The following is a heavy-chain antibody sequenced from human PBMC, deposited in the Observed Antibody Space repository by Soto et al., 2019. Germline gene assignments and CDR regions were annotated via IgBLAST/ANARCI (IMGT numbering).Heavy chain of an antibody. CDR2: ISYDGSNK. CDR1: GFTFSTYA. CDR3: ARGYCSGGSCPPDY. D-gene: IGHD2-15*01. J-gene: IGHJ4*02. V-gene: IGHV3-30-3*01. Sequence: QVQLVESGEGVVQPGTSLRLSCAASGFTFSTYAMHWVRQAPGKGLEWVPVISYDGSNKDYADSVKGRFTISRDNSKNTLYLQMNSLRAEDTAVYYCARGYCSGGSCPPDYWGQGTLVAVSS.